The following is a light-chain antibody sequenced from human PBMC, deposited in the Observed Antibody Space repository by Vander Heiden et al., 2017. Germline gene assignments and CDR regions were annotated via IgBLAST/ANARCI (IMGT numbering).Light chain of an antibody. CDR3: QQSKTYRT. CDR2: KAA. V-gene: IGKV1-5*03. J-gene: IGKJ1*01. Sequence: IQMTQAPSTLSASVADRVTITCRPSQTIDNWLSWYQQKAEQAPKLLRYKAATLKSGLPPRFSGSGYGTDFTLTISSLQPDDVATYCCQQSKTYRTFGQGTKVEVK. CDR1: QTIDNW.